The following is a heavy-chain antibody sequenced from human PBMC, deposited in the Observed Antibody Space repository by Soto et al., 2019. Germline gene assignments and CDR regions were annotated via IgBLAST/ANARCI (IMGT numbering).Heavy chain of an antibody. CDR3: ARGISYYDFWRGYRNYYGMEV. J-gene: IGHJ6*01. Sequence: LSLTCAVYGGSFICYYWSWIRQPPGKVLEWIGEINHSGSTNYNPSLKSRVTISVDTSKNQFSLKLSSVTAADTAVYYCARGISYYDFWRGYRNYYGMEVWGQGTTVIVSS. V-gene: IGHV4-34*01. CDR2: INHSGST. D-gene: IGHD3-3*01. CDR1: GGSFICYY.